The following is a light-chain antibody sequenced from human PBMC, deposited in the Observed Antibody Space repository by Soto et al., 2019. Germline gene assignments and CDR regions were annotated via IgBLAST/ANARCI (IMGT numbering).Light chain of an antibody. CDR3: SSYTTSYFYV. J-gene: IGLJ1*01. CDR1: GRDIGAYDY. V-gene: IGLV2-14*01. Sequence: QSALTQPASVSGSPGQSITISCTGSGRDIGAYDYVSWYQQHPGKAPKLLIYGVKKRPSGVSYRFSASKSAFTASLTISGLQAEDEAHYYCSSYTTSYFYVFGPGTQLTVL. CDR2: GVK.